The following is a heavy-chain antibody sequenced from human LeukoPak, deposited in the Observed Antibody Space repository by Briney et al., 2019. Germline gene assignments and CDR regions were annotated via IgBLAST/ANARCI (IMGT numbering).Heavy chain of an antibody. CDR2: INPNSGGT. Sequence: GASVKVSCKASGYTFTGYYMHWVRQAPGQGLEWMGWINPNSGGTNYAQKFQGRVTMTRDTSISTAYMELSRLRSDDTAVYYCARASSGSYPQIHYYYYYMDVWGKGTTVTVSS. CDR3: ARASSGSYPQIHYYYYYMDV. D-gene: IGHD3-10*01. J-gene: IGHJ6*03. CDR1: GYTFTGYY. V-gene: IGHV1-2*02.